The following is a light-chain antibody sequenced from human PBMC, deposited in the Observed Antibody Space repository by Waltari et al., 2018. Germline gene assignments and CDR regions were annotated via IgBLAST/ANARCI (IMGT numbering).Light chain of an antibody. CDR3: QQRSNWPLVT. Sequence: EIVFTQSPATLSLSPGERATLSCRASQSVSSYLAWYQQKPGQAPRLPIYDASNRATGIPARFSGSGSGTDFTLTISSLEPEDFAVYYCQQRSNWPLVTFGPGTKVDIK. J-gene: IGKJ3*01. CDR2: DAS. V-gene: IGKV3-11*01. CDR1: QSVSSY.